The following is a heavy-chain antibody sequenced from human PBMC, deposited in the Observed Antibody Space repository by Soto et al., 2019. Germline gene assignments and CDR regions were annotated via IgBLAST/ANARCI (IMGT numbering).Heavy chain of an antibody. D-gene: IGHD3-22*01. CDR1: GYTFIGYY. CDR2: INPSGGST. J-gene: IGHJ4*02. CDR3: ARDFVRKYYDSSGYYYNYFDY. Sequence: ASVKVSCKASGYTFIGYYMHWVRQAPGQGLEWMGIINPSGGSTSYAQKFQGRVTMTRDTSTSTVYMELSSLRSEDTAVYYCARDFVRKYYDSSGYYYNYFDYWGQGTLVTVSS. V-gene: IGHV1-46*01.